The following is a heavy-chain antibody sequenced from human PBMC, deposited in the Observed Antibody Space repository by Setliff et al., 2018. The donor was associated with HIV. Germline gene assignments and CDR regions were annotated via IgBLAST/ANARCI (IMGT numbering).Heavy chain of an antibody. V-gene: IGHV4-39*02. Sequence: PSETLSLTCTVSGGSVSSRGYSWGWIRQPPGKGPEWIANILYGGNTYYNPSLKSRVTISVDTSKNHFSLKLNSVTAADTAVYFCARPTTGVGGGAAFDIWGQWTMVTVSS. D-gene: IGHD2-8*01. CDR1: GGSVSSRGYS. CDR2: ILYGGNT. CDR3: ARPTTGVGGGAAFDI. J-gene: IGHJ3*02.